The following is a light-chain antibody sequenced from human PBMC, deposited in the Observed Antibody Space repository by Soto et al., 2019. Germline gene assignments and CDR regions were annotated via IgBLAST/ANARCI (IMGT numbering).Light chain of an antibody. CDR3: CSYAGGNTWV. J-gene: IGLJ3*02. Sequence: QSGLTQPASVSGSPGQSITISCTGTSSDVGTYNLVSWYQQHPGEAPKLMIYQGSKRPSGVSNRFSGSKSGNTDSLTISGLQAEDEADYYCCSYAGGNTWVFGGGTKLTVL. V-gene: IGLV2-23*01. CDR1: SSDVGTYNL. CDR2: QGS.